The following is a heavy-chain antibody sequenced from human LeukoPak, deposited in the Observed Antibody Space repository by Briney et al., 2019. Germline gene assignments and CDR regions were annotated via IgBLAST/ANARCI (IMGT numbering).Heavy chain of an antibody. Sequence: SETLSLTCTVSGGSISSYYWSWIRQPPGKGLEWIGYIYYSGSTNYNPSLKSRVTISVDTSKSQFSLKLSSVTAADTAVYYCATTGGYSGYDPLGYWGQGTLVTVSS. CDR1: GGSISSYY. CDR3: ATTGGYSGYDPLGY. D-gene: IGHD5-12*01. V-gene: IGHV4-59*01. CDR2: IYYSGST. J-gene: IGHJ4*02.